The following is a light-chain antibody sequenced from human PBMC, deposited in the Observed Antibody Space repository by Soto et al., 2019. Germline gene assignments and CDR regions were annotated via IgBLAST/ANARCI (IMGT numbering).Light chain of an antibody. J-gene: IGLJ2*01. V-gene: IGLV2-8*01. CDR1: SSDVGGYNY. CDR3: SSYAGTNRPL. Sequence: QSALTQPPSASGSPGQSVTISCAGTSSDVGGYNYVSWYQQHPGKAPKLIIYEVTTRPSGVPDRFSGFKSGNTASLTVSGLQAEDEADYYFSSYAGTNRPLFGGGTKLTVL. CDR2: EVT.